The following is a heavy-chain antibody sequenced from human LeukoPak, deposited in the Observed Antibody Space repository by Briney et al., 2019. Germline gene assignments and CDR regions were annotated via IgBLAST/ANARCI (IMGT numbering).Heavy chain of an antibody. CDR3: VRSTLRLGGTLNWFDP. J-gene: IGHJ5*02. CDR1: GYYIRSGYY. V-gene: IGHV4-38-2*02. Sequence: PSETLSLTCTVSGYYIRSGYYWGWIRQPPGKGLEWIGSIYRGGSTYYNPSLKSRVTLAVDTSKNQFSLKLSSMTAADTAVYYCVRSTLRLGGTLNWFDPWGQGTLATVSS. CDR2: IYRGGST. D-gene: IGHD3-16*01.